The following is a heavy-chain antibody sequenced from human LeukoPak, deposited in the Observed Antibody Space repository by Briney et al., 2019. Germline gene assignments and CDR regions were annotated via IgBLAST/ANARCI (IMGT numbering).Heavy chain of an antibody. CDR2: IYYSGST. D-gene: IGHD3-10*01. V-gene: IGHV4-30-4*01. CDR1: GGSISSGDYY. J-gene: IGHJ4*02. Sequence: SETLSLTCTVSGGSISSGDYYWSWIRQPPGKGLEWIGYIYYSGSTYYNPSLKSRVTISVDTSKNQFSLKLSSVTAADTAVYYCARAPYRVAHFDYWGQGTLVTVSS. CDR3: ARAPYRVAHFDY.